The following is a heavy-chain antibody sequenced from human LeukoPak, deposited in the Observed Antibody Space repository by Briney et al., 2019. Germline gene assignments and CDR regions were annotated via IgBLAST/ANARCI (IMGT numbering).Heavy chain of an antibody. V-gene: IGHV4-59*12. CDR2: IHNSATT. CDR3: AKSNGYGLVDI. CDR1: GGSLSSYF. D-gene: IGHD3-10*01. Sequence: SETLSLTCTVSGGSLSSYFWSWIRQPPGKGLEWIGYIHNSATTNCNPSLKSRVTISLDTSRNQFSLKLNSVTAADTAVYYCAKSNGYGLVDIWGQGTMVTVSS. J-gene: IGHJ3*02.